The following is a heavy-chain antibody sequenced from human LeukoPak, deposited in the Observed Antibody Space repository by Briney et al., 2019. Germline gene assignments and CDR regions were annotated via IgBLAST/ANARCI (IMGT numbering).Heavy chain of an antibody. D-gene: IGHD2-15*01. CDR1: GGSISSSNW. J-gene: IGHJ4*02. CDR2: IYYSGST. V-gene: IGHV4-4*02. Sequence: KSSETLSLTCAVSGGSISSSNWWSWVRQPPGKGLEWIGYIYYSGSTNYNPSLKSRVTISVDTSKNQFSLKLSSVTAADTAVYYCARSRYCSGGSCYARYFDYWGQGTLVTVSS. CDR3: ARSRYCSGGSCYARYFDY.